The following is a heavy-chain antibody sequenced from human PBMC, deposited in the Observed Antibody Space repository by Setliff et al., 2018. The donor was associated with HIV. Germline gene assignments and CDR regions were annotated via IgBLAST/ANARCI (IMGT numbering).Heavy chain of an antibody. V-gene: IGHV3-48*01. CDR1: GFTFSAWT. CDR3: AKYAGYSDTSGYYYY. J-gene: IGHJ4*02. Sequence: GGSLRLSCAASGFTFSAWTMNWVRQAPGKGLEWISYISATGTSVYYADSVKGRFTISRDNARNSLHLEMNSLRAEDTAVYYCAKYAGYSDTSGYYYYWGQGTPVTVSS. CDR2: ISATGTSV. D-gene: IGHD3-22*01.